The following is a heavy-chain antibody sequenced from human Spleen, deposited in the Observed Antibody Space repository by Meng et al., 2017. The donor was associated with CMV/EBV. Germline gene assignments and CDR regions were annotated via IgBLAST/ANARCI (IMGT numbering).Heavy chain of an antibody. CDR1: GGSFSGYY. CDR3: ARGANRHGSYRNWHFDL. J-gene: IGHJ2*01. CDR2: INHSGST. V-gene: IGHV4-34*01. Sequence: YGGSFSGYYWSWIRQPPGKGLEWIGEINHSGSTNYNPSLKSRVTISVDTSKNQFSLKVRFVTAADTAVYYCARGANRHGSYRNWHFDLWGRGTLVTVSS. D-gene: IGHD1-26*01.